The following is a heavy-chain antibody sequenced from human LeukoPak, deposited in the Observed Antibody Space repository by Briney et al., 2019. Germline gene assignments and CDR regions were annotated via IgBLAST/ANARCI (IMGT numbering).Heavy chain of an antibody. CDR3: ARGLRVVYSSGWYGFRPRYYFDY. CDR1: GYTFTSYD. V-gene: IGHV1-8*01. J-gene: IGHJ4*02. Sequence: GASVKVSCKASGYTFTSYDINWVRQATGQGLEWMGWMNPNSGNTGYAQKFQGRVTMTRNTSISTAYMELSSLRSEDTAVYYCARGLRVVYSSGWYGFRPRYYFDYWGQGTLVTVSS. D-gene: IGHD6-19*01. CDR2: MNPNSGNT.